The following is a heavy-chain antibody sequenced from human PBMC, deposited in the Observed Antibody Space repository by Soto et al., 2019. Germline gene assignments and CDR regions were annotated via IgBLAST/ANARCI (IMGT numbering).Heavy chain of an antibody. V-gene: IGHV1-18*01. Sequence: QVQLVQSGAEVKKAGASVKVSCKASGYTLTSYGVSWVRQAPGQGLEWMGWINAYSGNTNYAQKLQGRVTMTTDTSTSTAYMELSSLRSDDTAVYYCARERDSSSPRVDFGYWGQGTMVTVSS. CDR1: GYTLTSYG. J-gene: IGHJ4*02. CDR2: INAYSGNT. CDR3: ARERDSSSPRVDFGY. D-gene: IGHD6-13*01.